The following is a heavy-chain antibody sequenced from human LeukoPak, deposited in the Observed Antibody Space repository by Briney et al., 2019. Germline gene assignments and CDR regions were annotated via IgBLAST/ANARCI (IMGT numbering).Heavy chain of an antibody. CDR1: GGSISSYY. D-gene: IGHD1-26*01. Sequence: PSETLSLTCTVSGGSISSYYWSWIRQPPGRGLEWIGYIYYTGSTNYNPSLKSRVTISVDTSKNQFSLKLSSVTAADTAVYYCARYSGSYYYWGQGTLVAVSS. CDR2: IYYTGST. CDR3: ARYSGSYYY. V-gene: IGHV4-59*12. J-gene: IGHJ4*02.